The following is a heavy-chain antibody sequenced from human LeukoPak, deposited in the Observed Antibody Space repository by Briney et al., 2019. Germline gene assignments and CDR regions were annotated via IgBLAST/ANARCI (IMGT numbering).Heavy chain of an antibody. D-gene: IGHD6-19*01. J-gene: IGHJ4*02. CDR3: ARRKGSSGWHLMYYFDY. Sequence: SETLSLTCAVSGGSISSGGYSWSWIRQPPGKGLEWIGEIYHSGSTNYNPSLKSRVTISVDKSKNQFSLKLSSVAAADTAVYYCARRKGSSGWHLMYYFDYWGQGTLVTVSS. CDR2: IYHSGST. CDR1: GGSISSGGYS. V-gene: IGHV4-30-2*01.